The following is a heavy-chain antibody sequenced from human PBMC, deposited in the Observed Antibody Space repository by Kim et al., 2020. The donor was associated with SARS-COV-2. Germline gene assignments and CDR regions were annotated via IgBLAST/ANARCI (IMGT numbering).Heavy chain of an antibody. V-gene: IGHV3-23*01. J-gene: IGHJ6*02. CDR1: GFTFSSYA. Sequence: GGSLRLSCAASGFTFSSYAMSWVRQAPGKGLEWVSAISGSGGSTYYADSVKGRFTISRDNSKNTLYLQMNSLRAEDTAVYYCAKSGGDVRYFDWLLFMEIPYGMDVWGQGTTVTVSS. CDR2: ISGSGGST. CDR3: AKSGGDVRYFDWLLFMEIPYGMDV. D-gene: IGHD3-9*01.